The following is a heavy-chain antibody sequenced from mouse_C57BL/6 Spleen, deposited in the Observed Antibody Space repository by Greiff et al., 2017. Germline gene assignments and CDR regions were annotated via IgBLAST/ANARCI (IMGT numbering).Heavy chain of an antibody. CDR3: ARSLCYGSSYDYFDY. CDR1: GFNIKDYY. D-gene: IGHD1-1*01. Sequence: EVHLVESGAELVKPGASVKLSCTASGFNIKDYYMHWVKQRTEQGLEWIGRIDPEDGETKYAPKFKGKATITADTSSNTAYLQLSSLTSEDTAVYYCARSLCYGSSYDYFDYWGQGTTLTVSS. J-gene: IGHJ2*01. CDR2: IDPEDGET. V-gene: IGHV14-2*01.